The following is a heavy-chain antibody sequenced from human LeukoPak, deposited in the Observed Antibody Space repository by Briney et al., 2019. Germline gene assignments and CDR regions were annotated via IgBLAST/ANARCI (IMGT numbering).Heavy chain of an antibody. V-gene: IGHV3-30*04. J-gene: IGHJ4*02. CDR3: ARDYRATVVSSGPDY. CDR1: GFTFSSYA. CDR2: ISFDGSYK. Sequence: GGSLRLSCAASGFTFSSYAIHWVRRAPGRGLEWVAVISFDGSYKYYADSVTGRFTISRDNSKNTLYLQMNSLRVEDTAVYYCARDYRATVVSSGPDYWGQGALVTVSS. D-gene: IGHD4-23*01.